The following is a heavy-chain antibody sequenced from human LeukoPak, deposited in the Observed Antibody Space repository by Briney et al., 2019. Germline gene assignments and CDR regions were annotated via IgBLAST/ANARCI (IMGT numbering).Heavy chain of an antibody. CDR3: ARLYKQQLDFDH. CDR2: INAGNGDT. D-gene: IGHD1-1*01. Sequence: GASVKVSCKASGYTFTRYPMHWVRQAPGQRLEWMGWINAGNGDTKYSQKFQGRITITRDTSADTVYMELSSLRSEDTAVYYCARLYKQQLDFDHWGQETLVTVSS. J-gene: IGHJ4*02. V-gene: IGHV1-3*01. CDR1: GYTFTRYP.